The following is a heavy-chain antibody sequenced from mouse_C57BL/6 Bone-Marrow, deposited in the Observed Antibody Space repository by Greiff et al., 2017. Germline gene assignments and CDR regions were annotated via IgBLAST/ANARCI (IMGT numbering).Heavy chain of an antibody. Sequence: QVQLQQPGAELVRPGSSVKLSCKASGYTFTSYWMHWVKQRPIQGLEWIGNIDPSDSETHYNQKFKDKATLTVDKSSSTAYMQLSSLTSEDSAVYYCARPSSLLPLYYDAMDYWGQGTSVTVSS. V-gene: IGHV1-52*01. CDR3: ARPSSLLPLYYDAMDY. D-gene: IGHD1-2*01. CDR1: GYTFTSYW. CDR2: IDPSDSET. J-gene: IGHJ4*01.